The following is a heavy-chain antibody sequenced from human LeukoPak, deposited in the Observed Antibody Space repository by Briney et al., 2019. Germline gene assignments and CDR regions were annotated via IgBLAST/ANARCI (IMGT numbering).Heavy chain of an antibody. CDR1: GFALSSYE. CDR2: ISSSGSTV. V-gene: IGHV3-48*03. J-gene: IGHJ5*02. D-gene: IGHD6-19*01. Sequence: GGSLRLSCAASGFALSSYEMNWVRQAPGKGLEWVSYISSSGSTVFYVDSVRGRFTISRDNAKNSLFLQMNSLRVEDTAVYYCARGYSSGGGPFDRWGQGTLVTVSS. CDR3: ARGYSSGGGPFDR.